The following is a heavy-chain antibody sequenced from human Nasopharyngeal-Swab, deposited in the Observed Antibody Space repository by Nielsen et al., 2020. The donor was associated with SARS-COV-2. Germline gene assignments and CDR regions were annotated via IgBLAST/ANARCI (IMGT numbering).Heavy chain of an antibody. CDR3: ARPLKQWLGGDAFDI. D-gene: IGHD6-19*01. Sequence: KVSCKGSGYSFTSYWIGWVRQMPGKGLEWMGIIYPGDSDTRYGPSFQGQVTISADKSISTAYLQWSSLKASDTAMYYCARPLKQWLGGDAFDIWGQGTMVTVSS. V-gene: IGHV5-51*01. CDR1: GYSFTSYW. CDR2: IYPGDSDT. J-gene: IGHJ3*02.